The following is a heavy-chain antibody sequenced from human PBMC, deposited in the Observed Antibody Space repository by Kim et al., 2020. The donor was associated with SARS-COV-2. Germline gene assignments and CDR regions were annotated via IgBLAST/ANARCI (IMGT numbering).Heavy chain of an antibody. J-gene: IGHJ6*02. CDR2: IYSGGST. CDR1: GFTVSSNY. Sequence: GGSLRLSCAASGFTVSSNYMSWVRQAPGKGLEWVSVIYSGGSTYYADSVKGRFTISRDNSKNTLYLQMNSLRAEDTAVYYCARDRYYDSSGNYYYYYGMDVWGQGTTVTVSS. V-gene: IGHV3-66*02. CDR3: ARDRYYDSSGNYYYYYGMDV. D-gene: IGHD3-22*01.